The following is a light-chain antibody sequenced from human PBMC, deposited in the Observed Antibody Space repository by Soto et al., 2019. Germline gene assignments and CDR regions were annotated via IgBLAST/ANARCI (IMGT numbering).Light chain of an antibody. CDR1: SSNLGAGYD. Sequence: QAVVTQPPSVSGAPGQRVTISCTGTSSNLGAGYDVNWYQHLPGAAPKLLIYTNGNRPSGVPDRFSGSKSGTSASLAITGLQAEDESDYYCQSYDSGLSGSVFCGGTKHTVL. CDR2: TNG. J-gene: IGLJ3*02. V-gene: IGLV1-40*01. CDR3: QSYDSGLSGSV.